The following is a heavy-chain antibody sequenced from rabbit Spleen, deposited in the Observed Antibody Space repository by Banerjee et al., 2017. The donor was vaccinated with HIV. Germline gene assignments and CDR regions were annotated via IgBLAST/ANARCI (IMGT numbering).Heavy chain of an antibody. CDR2: IHAGSSGST. J-gene: IGHJ4*01. CDR3: TRDDGSGHYIDGYFNL. D-gene: IGHD1-1*01. Sequence: QSLEESGGDLVKPGASLTLTCTASGFSFSSSYYMCWVRQAPGKGLEWIACIHAGSSGSTYYASWAKGRFTISKTSSTTVTLQVTSLTAADTATYFCTRDDGSGHYIDGYFNLWGPGTLVTVS. CDR1: GFSFSSSYY. V-gene: IGHV1S40*01.